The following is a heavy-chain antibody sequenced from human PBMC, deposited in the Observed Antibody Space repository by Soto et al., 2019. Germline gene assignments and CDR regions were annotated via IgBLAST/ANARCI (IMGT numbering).Heavy chain of an antibody. CDR1: GFKFRNYA. V-gene: IGHV3-33*01. D-gene: IGHD3-16*01. J-gene: IGHJ5*02. CDR3: ARAHSMMLLDRFDP. Sequence: PGGSLRLSCAASGFKFRNYAIHWVRQAPGKGLEWLAVIWFDGSKEYYADSVRGRFTISRDNSKNTVFLHMNSLTADDSGVFYCARAHSMMLLDRFDPWGSGTLVTVSS. CDR2: IWFDGSKE.